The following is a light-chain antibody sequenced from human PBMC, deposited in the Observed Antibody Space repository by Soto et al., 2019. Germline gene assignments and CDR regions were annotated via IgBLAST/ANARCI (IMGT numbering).Light chain of an antibody. J-gene: IGLJ1*01. Sequence: QSVLTQPPSASGFPGQSVTISCTGTSSDVGGYNYVSWYQQHPGKAPKLMIYEVSKRPSGDPDRFSGSKSGNTASLTVSGLQAEDEADYYCISYAGSNLLYVFGTGTKVTVL. CDR3: ISYAGSNLLYV. V-gene: IGLV2-8*01. CDR1: SSDVGGYNY. CDR2: EVS.